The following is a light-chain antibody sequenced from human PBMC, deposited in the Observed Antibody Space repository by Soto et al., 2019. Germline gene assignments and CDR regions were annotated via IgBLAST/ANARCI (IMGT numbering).Light chain of an antibody. Sequence: IVLTQSPGTLSLSPGERATLSCRASQTITTRYLAWYQQKPGQAPRLLIYDASSRATGVPDRFSGSGSGTDLTLTISRLEPEDFAVYYCQQYGRTFGQGTKVDIK. CDR1: QTITTRY. V-gene: IGKV3-20*01. CDR2: DAS. J-gene: IGKJ1*01. CDR3: QQYGRT.